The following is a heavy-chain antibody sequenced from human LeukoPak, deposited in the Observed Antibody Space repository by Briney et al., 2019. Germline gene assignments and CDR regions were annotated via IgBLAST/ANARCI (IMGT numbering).Heavy chain of an antibody. Sequence: ASVKVSCKVSGYTLTELSMHWVRQAPGKGLEWMGGFDPEDGETIYAQKFQGRVTMTEDTSTDTAYKELSSLRSEDTAVYYCATLPRYCSGGSCSDYWGQGTLVTVSS. V-gene: IGHV1-24*01. CDR2: FDPEDGET. CDR3: ATLPRYCSGGSCSDY. D-gene: IGHD2-15*01. CDR1: GYTLTELS. J-gene: IGHJ4*02.